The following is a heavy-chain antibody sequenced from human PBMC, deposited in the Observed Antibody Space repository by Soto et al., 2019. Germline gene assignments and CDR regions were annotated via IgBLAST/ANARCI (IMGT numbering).Heavy chain of an antibody. CDR1: GYSFTSYW. Sequence: PGESLKISCKGSGYSFTSYWIGWVRQMPGKGLEWMGIIYPGDSDTRYSPSFQGQVTISADKSISTAYLQWSSLKASDTAMYYCARSRYCSSTSCYTPDYYGMDVWGQGTTVTVSS. D-gene: IGHD2-2*02. V-gene: IGHV5-51*01. J-gene: IGHJ6*02. CDR3: ARSRYCSSTSCYTPDYYGMDV. CDR2: IYPGDSDT.